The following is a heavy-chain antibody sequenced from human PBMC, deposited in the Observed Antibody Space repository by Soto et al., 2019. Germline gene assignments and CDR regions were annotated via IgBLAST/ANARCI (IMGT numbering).Heavy chain of an antibody. CDR2: ISSGGSTI. CDR1: GXTFSSYR. Sequence: GSLRLSCAASGXTFSSYRVDWVRQAQGKGLAWVPYISSGGSTIYYAGSVKGRFTISRDNANNSLYLQMNSLRAQDKAVYYCARGARDYYGMAVWGQGTTATVSS. V-gene: IGHV3-48*03. CDR3: ARGARDYYGMAV. J-gene: IGHJ6*02.